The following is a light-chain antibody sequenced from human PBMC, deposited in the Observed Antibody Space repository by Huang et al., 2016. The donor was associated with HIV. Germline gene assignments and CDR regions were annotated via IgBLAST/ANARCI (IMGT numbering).Light chain of an antibody. Sequence: DIQMTQSPSSLSASVGDRVIMTCRESQTITTYLNWYQPRPGKAPKLLIYAASSLQSGVPSWFLGSGSGTDFTLTISSLQPEDFATYYCQQSYSSLLSFGGGTKVAIK. CDR1: QTITTY. V-gene: IGKV1-39*01. CDR3: QQSYSSLLS. CDR2: AAS. J-gene: IGKJ4*01.